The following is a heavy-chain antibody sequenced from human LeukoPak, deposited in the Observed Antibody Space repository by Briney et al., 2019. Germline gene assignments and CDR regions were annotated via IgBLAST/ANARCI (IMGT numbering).Heavy chain of an antibody. CDR3: ARRRVVQGEDYFDY. D-gene: IGHD3-16*01. Sequence: SETLSLTCTVSGGSISSYYWSWIRQPPGKGLEWIGYIYYSGSTNYNPSLKGRVTISVDTSKNQFSLKLSSVTAADTAVYYCARRRVVQGEDYFDYWGQGTLVTVSS. CDR2: IYYSGST. J-gene: IGHJ4*02. CDR1: GGSISSYY. V-gene: IGHV4-59*01.